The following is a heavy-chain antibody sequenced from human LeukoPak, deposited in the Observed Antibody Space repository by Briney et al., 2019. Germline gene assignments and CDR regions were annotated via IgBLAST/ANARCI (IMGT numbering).Heavy chain of an antibody. D-gene: IGHD1-1*01. CDR1: GFNLRSYA. J-gene: IGHJ4*02. CDR2: IALDGSYY. Sequence: PGKSLRLSCVVSGFNLRSYAMYWVRQAPGKGLEWLARIALDGSYYNFPGSFRGRITVSRDNSKNTLYLQLNNVGPEDTAIYYCARNLLGANDYWGQGTRVTVPS. V-gene: IGHV3-30*01. CDR3: ARNLLGANDY.